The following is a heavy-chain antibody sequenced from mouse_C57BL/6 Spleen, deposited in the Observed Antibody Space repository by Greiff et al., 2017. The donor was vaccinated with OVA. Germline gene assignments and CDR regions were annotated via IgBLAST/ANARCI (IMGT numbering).Heavy chain of an antibody. Sequence: QVQLQQPGAELVKPGASVKMSCKASGYTFTSYGITWVKQRPGQGLEWIGDIYPGSGSTNYNEKFKSKATLTVDTSSSSAYMQLSSLTSEDSAVYYCARWEAQATDYWGQGTTLTVSS. CDR2: IYPGSGST. CDR1: GYTFTSYG. V-gene: IGHV1-55*01. J-gene: IGHJ2*01. CDR3: ARWEAQATDY. D-gene: IGHD3-2*02.